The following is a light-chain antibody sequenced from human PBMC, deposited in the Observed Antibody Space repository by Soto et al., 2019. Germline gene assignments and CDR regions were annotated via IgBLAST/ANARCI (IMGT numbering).Light chain of an antibody. J-gene: IGKJ3*01. V-gene: IGKV3-20*01. CDR2: GAS. CDR3: QQYGSSLFT. Sequence: EIVLTQSPGTLSLSPGERATLSFRASQSVSSSYLAWYQQQPGQAPRLLIYGASSRAAGIPDRFSGSGSGTDFTLTISRLEPEDFAVDYCQQYGSSLFTFGPGTKVDI. CDR1: QSVSSSY.